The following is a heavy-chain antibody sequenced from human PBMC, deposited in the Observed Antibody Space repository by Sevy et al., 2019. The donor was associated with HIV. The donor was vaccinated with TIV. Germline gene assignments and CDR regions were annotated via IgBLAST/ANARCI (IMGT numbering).Heavy chain of an antibody. CDR1: GFSFSTYW. CDR3: AKGNSGSFDY. CDR2: IKQDESEK. D-gene: IGHD3-22*01. Sequence: GGCLRLSCAASGFSFSTYWMPWVRQAPGKGLEWVANIKQDESEKYYVASVKGRFTISRDNAKNSVYLEMNSLRPEDTAIYYCAKGNSGSFDYWGQGTLVTVSS. V-gene: IGHV3-7*01. J-gene: IGHJ4*02.